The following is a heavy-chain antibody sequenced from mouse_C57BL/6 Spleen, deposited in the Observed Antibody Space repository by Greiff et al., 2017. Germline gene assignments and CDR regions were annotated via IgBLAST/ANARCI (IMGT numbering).Heavy chain of an antibody. CDR3: ARADYGPRREAMDY. CDR1: GYSFTDYN. Sequence: EVQLQQSGPELVKPGASVKISCKASGYSFTDYNMNWVKQSNGKSLEWIGVINTNYGTTSYNQKFKGKATLTVDQSSSTAYMQITSRTSEDSAVYYCARADYGPRREAMDYSGQGTSVTVSS. D-gene: IGHD1-1*02. V-gene: IGHV1-39*01. CDR2: INTNYGTT. J-gene: IGHJ4*01.